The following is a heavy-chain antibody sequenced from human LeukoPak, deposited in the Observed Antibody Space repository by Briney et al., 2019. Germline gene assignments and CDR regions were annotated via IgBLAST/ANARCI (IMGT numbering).Heavy chain of an antibody. V-gene: IGHV4-38-2*01. CDR2: MYQSGTT. D-gene: IGHD3-16*02. CDR1: GYSIIRGYY. Sequence: SETLSLTCDVSGYSIIRGYYWGWVRQPPGKGLEFIGSMYQSGTTYYNPSFKSRVTISIDTSKNQFSLTLRSVTAADTAVYYCARHVTFGGIIVPYFDCWGQGILVTVSS. CDR3: ARHVTFGGIIVPYFDC. J-gene: IGHJ4*02.